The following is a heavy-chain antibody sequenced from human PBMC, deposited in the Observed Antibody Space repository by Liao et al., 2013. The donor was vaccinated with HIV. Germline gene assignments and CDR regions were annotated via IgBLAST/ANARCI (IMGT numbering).Heavy chain of an antibody. V-gene: IGHV4-34*02. D-gene: IGHD5-24*01. CDR2: INHSGST. CDR3: ARGGWLQGILGNSYYFDY. CDR1: GGSFSGYY. Sequence: QVHLQQWGAGLLKPSETLSLNCAVYGGSFSGYYWSWIRQPPGKGLEWIGEINHSGSTNYNPSLKSRVTISVDTSKNQFSLKLSSVTAADTAVYYCARGGWLQGILGNSYYFDYWGQGTLVTVSS. J-gene: IGHJ4*02.